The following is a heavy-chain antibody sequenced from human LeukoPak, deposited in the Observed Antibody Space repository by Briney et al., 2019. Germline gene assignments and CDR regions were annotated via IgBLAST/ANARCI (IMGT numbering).Heavy chain of an antibody. Sequence: ASVKVSCKASGYTFTSYDINWVRQATGQGLEWMGWMNPNSGNTGYAQKFQGRVTITRNTSISTAYMELSSLRSEDTAVYYCARARRSSNWFDPWGQGTLVTVSS. CDR3: ARARRSSNWFDP. CDR1: GYTFTSYD. D-gene: IGHD6-6*01. J-gene: IGHJ5*02. CDR2: MNPNSGNT. V-gene: IGHV1-8*03.